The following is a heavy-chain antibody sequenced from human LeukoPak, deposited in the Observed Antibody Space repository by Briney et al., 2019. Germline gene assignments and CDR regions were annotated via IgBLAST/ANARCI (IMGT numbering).Heavy chain of an antibody. CDR1: GGTFSSYA. J-gene: IGHJ4*02. CDR3: ARERSWYYDSSVSYFDY. D-gene: IGHD3-22*01. Sequence: SVKVSCKASGGTFSSYAISWVRQAPGQGLEWMGGIIPIFGTANYAQKFQGRVTITADESTSTACMELSSLRSEDTAVYYCARERSWYYDSSVSYFDYWGQGTLVTVSS. CDR2: IIPIFGTA. V-gene: IGHV1-69*13.